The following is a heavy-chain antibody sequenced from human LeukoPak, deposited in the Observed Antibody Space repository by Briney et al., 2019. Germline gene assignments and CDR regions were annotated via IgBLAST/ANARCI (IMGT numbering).Heavy chain of an antibody. CDR2: IYSGGST. V-gene: IGHV3-66*01. D-gene: IGHD3-10*01. Sequence: PGGSLRLSCAASEFSVGSNYMTWVRQAPGKGLEWVSLIYSGGSTYYADSVKGRFTISRDNSKNTLYLQLNSLRAEDTAVYYCARSDGGGFDYWGQGTLVTVSS. J-gene: IGHJ4*02. CDR3: ARSDGGGFDY. CDR1: EFSVGSNY.